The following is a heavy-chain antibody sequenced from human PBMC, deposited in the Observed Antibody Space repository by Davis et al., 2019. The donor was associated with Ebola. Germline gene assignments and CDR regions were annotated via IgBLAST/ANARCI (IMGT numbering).Heavy chain of an antibody. D-gene: IGHD6-25*01. CDR2: IHSGGST. Sequence: PGGSLRLSCAASGFTINNNYMSWVRQAPGKGLEWVSIIHSGGSTHYADSVKGRFTVSRADSKHTLYLQMNSLRAEDTAVYYCARGGSALSHDYWGQGSLVTVSS. CDR3: ARGGSALSHDY. J-gene: IGHJ4*02. CDR1: GFTINNNY. V-gene: IGHV3-53*01.